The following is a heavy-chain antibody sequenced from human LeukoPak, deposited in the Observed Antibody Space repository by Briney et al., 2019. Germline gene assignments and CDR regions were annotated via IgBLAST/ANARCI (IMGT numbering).Heavy chain of an antibody. Sequence: SETLSLNCAVHYGAPSGYYWTWIRQPPGKGLEWIGEIHHSGSSNYNASLKSRVVISLDTSKNEFSLQLTSMTVADTALYFCARGGEQRRSWLDLWGQGTLVTVTS. CDR2: IHHSGSS. CDR3: ARGGEQRRSWLDL. J-gene: IGHJ5*02. V-gene: IGHV4-34*01. CDR1: YGAPSGYY. D-gene: IGHD3-10*01.